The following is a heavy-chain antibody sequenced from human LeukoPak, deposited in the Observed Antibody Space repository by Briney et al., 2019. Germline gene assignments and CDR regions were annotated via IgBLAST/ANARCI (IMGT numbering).Heavy chain of an antibody. CDR1: GDSISSSSYY. CDR2: IYYFGST. CDR3: ARGVGSSSFATLPTIPFDP. D-gene: IGHD6-6*01. V-gene: IGHV4-39*01. J-gene: IGHJ5*02. Sequence: SETLSLTCTVSGDSISSSSYYWAWIRQSPEKGLEWIGSIYYFGSTYDNPSLKSRVTMSVDTSKNQFSLNLTSVTAADTAVYYCARGVGSSSFATLPTIPFDPWGQGTLVTVSS.